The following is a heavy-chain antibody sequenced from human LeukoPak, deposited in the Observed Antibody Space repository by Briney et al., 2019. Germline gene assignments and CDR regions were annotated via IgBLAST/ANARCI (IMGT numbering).Heavy chain of an antibody. D-gene: IGHD2-21*02. CDR1: GFTFSSYA. CDR2: ISYDGSNK. V-gene: IGHV3-30*04. CDR3: ARNHGPIKVTSLDY. Sequence: PGGSLRLSCAASGFTFSSYAMHWVRQAPGKGLEWVAVISYDGSNKYYADSVKGRFTISRDNANNSLYLQMNSLRAEDTALYYCARNHGPIKVTSLDYWGQGTLVTVSS. J-gene: IGHJ4*02.